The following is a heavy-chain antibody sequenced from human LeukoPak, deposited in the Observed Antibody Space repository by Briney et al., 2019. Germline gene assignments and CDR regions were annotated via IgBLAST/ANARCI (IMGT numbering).Heavy chain of an antibody. D-gene: IGHD3-3*01. Sequence: SETLSLTCTVSGGSISSSSYYWGWIRQPPGKGLEWIGSIYYSGSTYYNPPLKSRVTISVDTPKNQFSLKLSSVTAADTAVYYCARAPSYDFWSGYPYYFDYWGQGTLVTVSS. CDR2: IYYSGST. CDR1: GGSISSSSYY. J-gene: IGHJ4*02. CDR3: ARAPSYDFWSGYPYYFDY. V-gene: IGHV4-39*07.